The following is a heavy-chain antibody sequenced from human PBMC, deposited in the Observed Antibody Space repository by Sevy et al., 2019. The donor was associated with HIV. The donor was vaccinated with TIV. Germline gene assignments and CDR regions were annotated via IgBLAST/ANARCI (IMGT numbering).Heavy chain of an antibody. CDR3: ARDKGGVLRFLEWFFPMDV. V-gene: IGHV3-30-3*01. J-gene: IGHJ6*02. CDR1: GFTFSSYA. Sequence: GGSLRLSCAASGFTFSSYAMHWVRQAPGMGLEWVAVISYDGSNKYYADSVKGRFTISRDNSKNTLYLQMNSLRAEDTAVYYCARDKGGVLRFLEWFFPMDVWGQRTTVTVSS. CDR2: ISYDGSNK. D-gene: IGHD3-3*01.